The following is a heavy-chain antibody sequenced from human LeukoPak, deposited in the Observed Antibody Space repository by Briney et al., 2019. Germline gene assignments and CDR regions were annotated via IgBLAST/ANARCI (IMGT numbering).Heavy chain of an antibody. CDR2: IRSKSYGGTA. Sequence: GGSLRLSCRTSGFTFGGYALSWFRQAPGKGLEWGGFIRSKSYGGTAEYAASVKDRFTISRDDSTRIAYLQMKSLKTEDTGVYYCGRAPRPVAWNWFDPWGQGTLVTVSS. V-gene: IGHV3-49*03. D-gene: IGHD2-15*01. CDR3: GRAPRPVAWNWFDP. J-gene: IGHJ5*02. CDR1: GFTFGGYA.